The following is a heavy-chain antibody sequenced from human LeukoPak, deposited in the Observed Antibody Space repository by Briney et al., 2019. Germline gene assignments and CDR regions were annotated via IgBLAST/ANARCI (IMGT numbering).Heavy chain of an antibody. CDR1: GGSISSSNW. CDR2: IYHSGST. J-gene: IGHJ4*02. CDR3: ARSWAGMYYPFYYFDY. D-gene: IGHD1-26*01. V-gene: IGHV4-4*02. Sequence: SETLSLTCAVSGGSISSSNWWSWVRQPPGKGLEWIGEIYHSGSTNYNPSLKSRVIISVDKSKNQFSLKLSSVTAADTAVYYCARSWAGMYYPFYYFDYWGQGTLVSVSS.